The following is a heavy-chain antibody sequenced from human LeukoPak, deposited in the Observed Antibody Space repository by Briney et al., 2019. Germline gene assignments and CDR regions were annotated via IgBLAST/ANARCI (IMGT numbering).Heavy chain of an antibody. D-gene: IGHD1-26*01. Sequence: SVKVSCNASGFSFTSSTIQWVRQAREQGLERIGWIVVGSGNTYNTQKFQERVTITRYRSTGPAYMELSSLRSEDTAVYYCEVVGASRAFDIWGQGTMVTVSS. CDR3: EVVGASRAFDI. V-gene: IGHV1-58*02. J-gene: IGHJ3*02. CDR2: IVVGSGNT. CDR1: GFSFTSST.